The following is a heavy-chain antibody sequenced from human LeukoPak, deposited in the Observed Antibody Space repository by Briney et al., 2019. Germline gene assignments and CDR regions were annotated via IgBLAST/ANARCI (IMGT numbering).Heavy chain of an antibody. D-gene: IGHD2-15*01. J-gene: IGHJ4*02. Sequence: GGSLRLSCAASGFTFGSYGIYWVRQAPGKGLEWVAGIRYDGSDRSYADPVKGRFTISRDNSKNTVDLQMNSLRAEDTAVYYCARDRRCSGGSCWVDYWGQGTLVTVSS. V-gene: IGHV3-33*01. CDR2: IRYDGSDR. CDR3: ARDRRCSGGSCWVDY. CDR1: GFTFGSYG.